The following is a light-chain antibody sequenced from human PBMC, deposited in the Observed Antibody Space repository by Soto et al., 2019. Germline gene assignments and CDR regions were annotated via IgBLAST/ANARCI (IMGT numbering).Light chain of an antibody. J-gene: IGLJ2*01. CDR1: SSDVGSYNL. CDR2: EGS. V-gene: IGLV2-23*01. CDR3: CSYAGSSTVV. Sequence: QSVLTQPASVSGSPGQSITISCTGTSSDVGSYNLVSWYQQHPVNAPKLMIYEGSKRPSGVSNRFSGSKSGNTASLTISGLQAEDEADYYCCSYAGSSTVVFGGGTKLTVL.